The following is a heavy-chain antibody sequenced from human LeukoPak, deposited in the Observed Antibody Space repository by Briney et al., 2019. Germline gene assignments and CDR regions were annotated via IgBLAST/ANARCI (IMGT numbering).Heavy chain of an antibody. V-gene: IGHV4-39*01. D-gene: IGHD1-26*01. Sequence: SETLSLTCTVSGGSTSSSSYYWGWIRQPPGKGLEWIGSIYYSGSTYYNPSLKSRVTISVDTSKNQFSLKLSSVTAADTAVYYCARHDHSSGSYDAFDIWGQGTMVTASS. CDR1: GGSTSSSSYY. J-gene: IGHJ3*02. CDR2: IYYSGST. CDR3: ARHDHSSGSYDAFDI.